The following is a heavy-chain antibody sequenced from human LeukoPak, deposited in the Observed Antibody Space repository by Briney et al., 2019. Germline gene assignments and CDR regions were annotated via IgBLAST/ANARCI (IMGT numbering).Heavy chain of an antibody. J-gene: IGHJ4*02. CDR2: IYSGGST. Sequence: PGGSLRLSCAACGFTVSSNYMSWVRQAPGKGLEWVSVIYSGGSTYYADSVKGRFTISRDNSKNTLYLQMNSLRAEDTAVYYCASFIYVWGSYPTDYWGQGTLVTVSS. CDR1: GFTVSSNY. D-gene: IGHD3-16*02. CDR3: ASFIYVWGSYPTDY. V-gene: IGHV3-66*01.